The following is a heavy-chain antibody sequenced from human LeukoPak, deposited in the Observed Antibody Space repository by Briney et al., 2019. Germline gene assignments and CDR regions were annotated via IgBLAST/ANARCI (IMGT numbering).Heavy chain of an antibody. CDR3: ARDYGGSSPFDY. CDR1: GFTFDDYA. V-gene: IGHV3-9*01. J-gene: IGHJ4*02. CDR2: INWNSDSI. D-gene: IGHD4-23*01. Sequence: HPGRSLRLSCAVSGFTFDDYAMHWVRQVPGKGLEWVSGINWNSDSIGYADSVKGRFTTSRDNAKNSLYLQMNSLRAEDTAVYYCARDYGGSSPFDYWGQGTLVTVSS.